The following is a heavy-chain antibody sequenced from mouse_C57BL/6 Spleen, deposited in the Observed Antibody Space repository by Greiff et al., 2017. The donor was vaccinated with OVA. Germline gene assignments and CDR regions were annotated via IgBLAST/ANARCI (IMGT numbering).Heavy chain of an antibody. CDR1: GYTFTSYW. CDR3: ARSNSNFPFAY. Sequence: QVQLQQPGAELVKPGASVKLSCEASGYTFTSYWMQWVKQRPGQGLEWIGEIDPSDSYTNYNQKFKGKATLTVDTSSSTAYMQLSSLTSEDSAVYYCARSNSNFPFAYWGQGTLVTVSA. J-gene: IGHJ3*01. D-gene: IGHD2-5*01. V-gene: IGHV1-50*01. CDR2: IDPSDSYT.